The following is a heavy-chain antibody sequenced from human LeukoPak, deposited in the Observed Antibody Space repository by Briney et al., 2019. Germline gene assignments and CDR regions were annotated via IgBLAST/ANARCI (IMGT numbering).Heavy chain of an antibody. J-gene: IGHJ4*02. D-gene: IGHD4-17*01. CDR1: GFSFSNYC. Sequence: PGGSLRLSCVASGFSFSNYCMSWVRQAPGKGLEWVSAIVGSGGSTNYADSVKGRFTISRDNSKNTLYLQMNSLRDEDTALYYCARNGRRTTVTSDVWGQGTLVTVSS. CDR3: ARNGRRTTVTSDV. V-gene: IGHV3-23*01. CDR2: IVGSGGST.